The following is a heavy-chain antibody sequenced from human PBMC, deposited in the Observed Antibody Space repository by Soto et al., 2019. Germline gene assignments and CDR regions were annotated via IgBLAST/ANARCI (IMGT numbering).Heavy chain of an antibody. V-gene: IGHV4-59*08. CDR2: IYYSGST. CDR1: GGSISSHY. CDR3: ARLNPDAFDI. Sequence: SETLSLTCTVSGGSISSHYWSWIRQPPGKGLEWIGYIYYSGSTNYNPSLKSRVTISVDTSKNQFSLKLSSVTAADTAVYYCARLNPDAFDIWGQGTMVTVSS. J-gene: IGHJ3*02.